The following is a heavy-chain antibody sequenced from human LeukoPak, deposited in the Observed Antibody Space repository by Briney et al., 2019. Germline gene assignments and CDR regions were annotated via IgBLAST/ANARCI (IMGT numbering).Heavy chain of an antibody. CDR1: GFTVSSNY. V-gene: IGHV3-23*01. Sequence: GGSLRLSCAASGFTVSSNYMSWARQAPGKGLEWVSTISGGGGGTYYADSLKGRFTISRDNSKNTLYLQMNSLRAEDTAVYYCAKSLIPAATLDYWGQGTLVTVSS. CDR3: AKSLIPAATLDY. D-gene: IGHD2-2*01. J-gene: IGHJ4*02. CDR2: ISGGGGGT.